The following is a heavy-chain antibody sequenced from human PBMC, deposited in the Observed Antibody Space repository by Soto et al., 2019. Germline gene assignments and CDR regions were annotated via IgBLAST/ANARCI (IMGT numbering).Heavy chain of an antibody. J-gene: IGHJ6*03. D-gene: IGHD2-15*01. Sequence: PGGSLRLSCAASGFTFSSYDMHWVRQATGKGLEWVSAIGTAGDTYYPGSVKGRFTISRENAKNSLYLQMNSLRAGDTAVYYCARGGPGYYYYYMDVWGKGTTVTVSS. CDR1: GFTFSSYD. CDR2: IGTAGDT. CDR3: ARGGPGYYYYYMDV. V-gene: IGHV3-13*01.